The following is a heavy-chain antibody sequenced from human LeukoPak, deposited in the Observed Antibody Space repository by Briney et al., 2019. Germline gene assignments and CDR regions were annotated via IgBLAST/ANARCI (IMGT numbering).Heavy chain of an antibody. J-gene: IGHJ4*02. Sequence: SETLSLTCAVSGVSITSDTYYWSWIRQPPGKGLEWIGYILHSGSTYHHPSLKSRVTISIDTSKSQFSLKLSSVTAADTAVYFCARTRDFWSAYFDYWGQGTLVTVSS. CDR3: ARTRDFWSAYFDY. CDR1: GVSITSDTYY. V-gene: IGHV4-30-2*01. CDR2: ILHSGST. D-gene: IGHD3-3*01.